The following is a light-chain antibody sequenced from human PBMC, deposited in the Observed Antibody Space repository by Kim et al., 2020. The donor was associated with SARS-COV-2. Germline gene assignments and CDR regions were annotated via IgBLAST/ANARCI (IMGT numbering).Light chain of an antibody. CDR1: QSVSSSY. CDR2: GAS. V-gene: IGKV3-20*01. Sequence: EIVLTQSPGTLSLSPGERVTLSCRASQSVSSSYLAWYQQKPGQAPRLLIYGASSRATGIPDRFSGSGSGTDFTLTISRLEPEDFAGYYCQQYGSSPLTFGGGTKLEI. J-gene: IGKJ4*01. CDR3: QQYGSSPLT.